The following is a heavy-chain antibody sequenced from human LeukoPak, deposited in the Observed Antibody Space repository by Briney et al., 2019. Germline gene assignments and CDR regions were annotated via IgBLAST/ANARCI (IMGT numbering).Heavy chain of an antibody. CDR3: VRWQSGSMFHPP. Sequence: SETLSLTCAVYGGSFSGYYWSWIRQPPGKGLEWIGEINHSGSTNYNPSLKSRVTISVDTSKNQFSLKLSSVTAADTAVYYCVRWQSGSMFHPPWGQGTLVTVSS. V-gene: IGHV4-34*01. D-gene: IGHD3-10*02. CDR2: INHSGST. J-gene: IGHJ5*02. CDR1: GGSFSGYY.